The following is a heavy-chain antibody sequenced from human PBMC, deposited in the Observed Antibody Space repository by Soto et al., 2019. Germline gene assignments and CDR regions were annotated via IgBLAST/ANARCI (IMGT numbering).Heavy chain of an antibody. V-gene: IGHV4-34*01. CDR3: ARDGFCTSTNCRVGNWFDP. CDR1: GGSFIGYY. J-gene: IGHJ5*02. CDR2: INHRGST. Sequence: SETLSLTCVVYGGSFIGYYWSLIRHSPWKWLEWIVGINHRGSTNYNPSLESRVTISVDTSKNQFSLKLPSVTAADTAMYYCARDGFCTSTNCRVGNWFDPWGQGTLVTVSS. D-gene: IGHD2-2*01.